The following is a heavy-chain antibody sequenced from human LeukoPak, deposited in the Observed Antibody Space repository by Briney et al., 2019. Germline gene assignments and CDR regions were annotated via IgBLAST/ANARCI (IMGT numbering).Heavy chain of an antibody. CDR1: GGSISSGGYY. Sequence: SQTLSLTCTVSGGSISSGGYYWSWIRQHPGKGLEWIGYIYYSGSTYYNPSLKSRLTISVDTYKNQFSLKLSSVTAADTAVYYCARGGYCSGGSCYLTWFDPWGQGTLVTVSS. CDR3: ARGGYCSGGSCYLTWFDP. CDR2: IYYSGST. D-gene: IGHD2-15*01. V-gene: IGHV4-31*03. J-gene: IGHJ5*02.